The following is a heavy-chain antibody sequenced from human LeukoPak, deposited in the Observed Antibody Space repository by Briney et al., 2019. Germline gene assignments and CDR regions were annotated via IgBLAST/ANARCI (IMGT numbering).Heavy chain of an antibody. D-gene: IGHD5-18*01. CDR2: INPNSRST. CDR1: GYTFITYY. V-gene: IGHV1-46*01. J-gene: IGHJ5*02. CDR3: ARPGLGYSYGYPYH. Sequence: ASVKVSCKASGYTFITYYMHWVRQAPGQGLEWMGIINPNSRSTLYAQKFQGRVTMTSDTSTSTVYMELSSLRSEDTAVYYCARPGLGYSYGYPYHWGQGTLVTVSS.